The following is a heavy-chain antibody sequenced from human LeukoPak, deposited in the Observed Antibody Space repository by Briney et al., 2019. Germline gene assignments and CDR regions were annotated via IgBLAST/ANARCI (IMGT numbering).Heavy chain of an antibody. D-gene: IGHD5-18*01. J-gene: IGHJ3*02. CDR2: IYYSGST. CDR3: ARGVKLWLRVTEKFDAFDI. CDR1: GGSISSSSYY. Sequence: PSETLSLTCTVSGGSISSSSYYWGWIRQPPGTGLDWIGSIYYSGSTYYNPSLKSRVTISVDTSKNQFSLKLSSVTAADTAVYYCARGVKLWLRVTEKFDAFDIWGQGTMVTVSS. V-gene: IGHV4-39*07.